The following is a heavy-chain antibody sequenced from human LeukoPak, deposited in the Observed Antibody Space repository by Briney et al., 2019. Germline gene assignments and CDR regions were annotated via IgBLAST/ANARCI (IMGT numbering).Heavy chain of an antibody. Sequence: RTSETLSLTCAVYGVSFSGYYWSWIRQPPGKGLEWIGEINHSGSTNYNPSLKSRVTISVDTSKNQFSLKLSSVTAADTAVYYCARGAGSIAARPRRFDPWGQGTLVTVSS. D-gene: IGHD6-6*01. V-gene: IGHV4-34*01. CDR2: INHSGST. J-gene: IGHJ5*02. CDR1: GVSFSGYY. CDR3: ARGAGSIAARPRRFDP.